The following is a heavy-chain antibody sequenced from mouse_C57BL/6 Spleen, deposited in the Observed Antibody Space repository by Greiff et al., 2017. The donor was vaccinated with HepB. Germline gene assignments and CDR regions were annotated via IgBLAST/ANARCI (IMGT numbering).Heavy chain of an antibody. CDR3: ARDGSTSFAY. D-gene: IGHD2-3*01. CDR1: GYTFTSYW. J-gene: IGHJ3*01. CDR2: IYPSDSET. Sequence: QVQLQQPGAEPVRPGSSVKLSCKASGYTFTSYWMDWVKQRPGQGLEWIGNIYPSDSETHYNQKFKDKATLTVDKSSSTAYMQLSSLTSEDSAVYYCARDGSTSFAYWGQGTLVTVSA. V-gene: IGHV1-61*01.